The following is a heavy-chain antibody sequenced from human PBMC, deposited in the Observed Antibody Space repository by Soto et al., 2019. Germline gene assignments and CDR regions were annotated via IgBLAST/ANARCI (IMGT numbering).Heavy chain of an antibody. V-gene: IGHV1-58*02. CDR1: GFTFASSA. J-gene: IGHJ4*02. CDR2: IVVGSGNT. CDR3: AADGVAAAGPGGLDY. D-gene: IGHD6-13*01. Sequence: QMQLVQSGPEVKKPGTSVKVSCKASGFTFASSAMQWVRQARGQRLEWIGWIVVGSGNTNYAQKFQERVTITRDMSTSTADRELSSLRSEDTAVYYCAADGVAAAGPGGLDYWGQGTLVTVSS.